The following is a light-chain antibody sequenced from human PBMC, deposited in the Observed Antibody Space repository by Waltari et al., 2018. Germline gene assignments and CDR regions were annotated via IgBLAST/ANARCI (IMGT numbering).Light chain of an antibody. CDR2: SVS. CDR3: QQSYSSVT. V-gene: IGKV1-39*01. J-gene: IGKJ4*01. Sequence: DIKMTQSPSSLSASVGDRVTFSCRASQNINNYLNWYQQRPGRAPKRLIYSVSNLQSGVPSRFSGSGSGTDFTLTISSLQPEDFATYYCQQSYSSVTFGGGTKVEI. CDR1: QNINNY.